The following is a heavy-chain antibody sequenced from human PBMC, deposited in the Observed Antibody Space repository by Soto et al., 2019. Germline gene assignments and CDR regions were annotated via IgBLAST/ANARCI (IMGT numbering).Heavy chain of an antibody. D-gene: IGHD4-17*01. V-gene: IGHV3-7*03. CDR3: ARGRRNDYGDYEPPYYYYYGMDV. J-gene: IGHJ6*02. Sequence: GGSLRLSCAASGFTFSSYWMSWVRQAPGKGLEWVANIKQDGSEKYYVDSVKGRFTISRDNAKNSLYLQMNSLRAEDTAVYYCARGRRNDYGDYEPPYYYYYGMDVWGQGTTVTVSS. CDR1: GFTFSSYW. CDR2: IKQDGSEK.